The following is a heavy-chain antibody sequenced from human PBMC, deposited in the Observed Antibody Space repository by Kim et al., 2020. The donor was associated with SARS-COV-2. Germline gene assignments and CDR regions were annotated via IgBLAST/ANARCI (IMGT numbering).Heavy chain of an antibody. V-gene: IGHV4-39*01. CDR1: GGSISSSSYY. J-gene: IGHJ4*02. Sequence: SETLSLTCTVSGGSISSSSYYWGWIRQPPGKGLEWIGSIYYSGSTYYNPSLKSRVTISVDTSKNQFSLKLSSVTAADTAVYYCARRQSIDSRGWWVVYFDYWGQGTLGTVSS. D-gene: IGHD6-19*01. CDR2: IYYSGST. CDR3: ARRQSIDSRGWWVVYFDY.